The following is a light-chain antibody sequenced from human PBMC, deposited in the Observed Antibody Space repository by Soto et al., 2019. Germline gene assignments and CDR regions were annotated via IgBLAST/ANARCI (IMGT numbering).Light chain of an antibody. CDR2: GAS. J-gene: IGKJ5*01. CDR3: QQYSKWPIT. CDR1: QSGNTKS. Sequence: EIVLTQSPGSLSLSPGERASLSCSASQSGNTKSLAWYQQTTGQPPRLLIHGASSRATGIPDRFSGSGSGTEFSLTISSLQSEDFAVYYCQQYSKWPITFGQGTRLE. V-gene: IGKV3-20*01.